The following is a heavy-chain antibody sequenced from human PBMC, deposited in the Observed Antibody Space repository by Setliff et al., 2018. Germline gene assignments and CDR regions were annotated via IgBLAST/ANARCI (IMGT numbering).Heavy chain of an antibody. Sequence: ASVKVSCKVSGYTLTELSVHWVRQAPGKGLEWMGGFDPEDGETIYAQKFQGRVTITADKSTSTAYTELSSLRSEDTAVYYCARCGYQLLPSIIAAAFDNAFDIWGQGTMVTVSS. CDR3: ARCGYQLLPSIIAAAFDNAFDI. V-gene: IGHV1-24*01. D-gene: IGHD2-2*01. J-gene: IGHJ3*02. CDR2: FDPEDGET. CDR1: GYTLTELS.